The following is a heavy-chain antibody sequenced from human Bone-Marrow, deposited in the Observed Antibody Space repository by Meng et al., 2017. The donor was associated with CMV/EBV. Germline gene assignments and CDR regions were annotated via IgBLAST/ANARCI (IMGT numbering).Heavy chain of an antibody. D-gene: IGHD6-6*01. CDR2: IYYSGST. J-gene: IGHJ6*01. V-gene: IGHV4-59*12. Sequence: SETLSLTCTVSGGSISSYYWSWIRQPPGKGLEWIGYIYYSGSTNYNPSLKSRVTISVDTSKNQFSLKLSSVTAADTAVYYCAMLEYSSSFYYYGMAVWGQGTTVTGSS. CDR1: GGSISSYY. CDR3: AMLEYSSSFYYYGMAV.